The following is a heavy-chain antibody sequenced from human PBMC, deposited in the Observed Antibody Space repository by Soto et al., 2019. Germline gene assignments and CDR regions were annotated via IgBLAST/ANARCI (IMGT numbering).Heavy chain of an antibody. CDR3: ARCFSNSVTTRFDS. CDR1: GESFGAYY. Sequence: VHLQQWGAGLLRPSETLSLTCTVSGESFGAYYWSWIRQSPGKGLEWIGEVYHSGDTKYNPSLKTRGTISDAPTQTQFSLRMTSMTAADTGVYYCARCFSNSVTTRFDSWGQGTLVTVSS. V-gene: IGHV4-34*01. CDR2: VYHSGDT. J-gene: IGHJ4*02. D-gene: IGHD4-17*01.